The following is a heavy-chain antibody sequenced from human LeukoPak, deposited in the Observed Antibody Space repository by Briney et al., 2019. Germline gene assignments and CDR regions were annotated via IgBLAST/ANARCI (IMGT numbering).Heavy chain of an antibody. V-gene: IGHV3-30*18. Sequence: GGSLRLSCEASGFTFSTYGMHWVRQAPGKGLEWVAVISYDGSNKYYADSVKGRFTISRDNSKNTLYLQMNSLRAEDTAVYYCAKEHFRVVDYWGQGTLVTVSS. CDR2: ISYDGSNK. J-gene: IGHJ4*02. CDR1: GFTFSTYG. D-gene: IGHD2-2*01. CDR3: AKEHFRVVDY.